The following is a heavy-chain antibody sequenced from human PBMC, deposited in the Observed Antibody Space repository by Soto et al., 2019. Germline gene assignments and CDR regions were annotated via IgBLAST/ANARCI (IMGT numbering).Heavy chain of an antibody. CDR1: GFTFSGSA. Sequence: EVQLVESGGDLVQPGGSLKLSCAASGFTFSGSAMQWVRQASGKGLEWVGRIRTEPYSYAAAYAASVKGRFTIFRDDSKNTAYLQMNSLKTEDTAVYYCTRLAEQKSGYSDYWGQGTLVTVSS. D-gene: IGHD3-3*01. CDR3: TRLAEQKSGYSDY. CDR2: IRTEPYSYAA. V-gene: IGHV3-73*01. J-gene: IGHJ4*02.